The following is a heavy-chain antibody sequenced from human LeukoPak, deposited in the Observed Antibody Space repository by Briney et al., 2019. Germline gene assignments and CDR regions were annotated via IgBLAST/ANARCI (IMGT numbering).Heavy chain of an antibody. CDR2: ISSSGSTI. Sequence: GGSLRLSCAASGFTFSSYEMNWVRQAPGKGLEWVSYISSSGSTIYYADSVKGRFTISRDNAKNSLYLQMNSLRAEDTAVYYCARSLDSEYFQHRGQGTLVTVSS. CDR1: GFTFSSYE. V-gene: IGHV3-48*03. CDR3: ARSLDSEYFQH. J-gene: IGHJ1*01.